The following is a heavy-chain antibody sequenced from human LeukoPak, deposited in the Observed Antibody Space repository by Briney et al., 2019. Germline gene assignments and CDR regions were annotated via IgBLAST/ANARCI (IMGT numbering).Heavy chain of an antibody. Sequence: GGSLRLSCATSGLTFSNNAMNWVRQAPGKGLEWVSAISGSGGNTYYADSVKGRFTISRDNSKTTLYLQMNSLRAEDTAVYYCARRRSSAVDAFDIWGQGTMVTVSS. CDR3: ARRRSSAVDAFDI. CDR1: GLTFSNNA. J-gene: IGHJ3*02. V-gene: IGHV3-23*01. CDR2: ISGSGGNT. D-gene: IGHD3-22*01.